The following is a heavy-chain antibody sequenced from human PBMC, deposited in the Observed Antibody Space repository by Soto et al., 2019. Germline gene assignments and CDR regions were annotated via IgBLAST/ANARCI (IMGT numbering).Heavy chain of an antibody. CDR1: GGTFSSYA. V-gene: IGHV1-69*01. J-gene: IGHJ6*02. CDR3: ARRRYCSGGSCYSDHYYYGMDV. Sequence: QVQLVQSGAAVKKPGSSVKVSCKASGGTFSSYAISWVRQAPGQGLEWMGGIIPIFGTANYEQKFQGRVTITAAASTSTAYMELSSVRSEDTAVYYCARRRYCSGGSCYSDHYYYGMDVSGQGTTVTESS. CDR2: IIPIFGTA. D-gene: IGHD2-15*01.